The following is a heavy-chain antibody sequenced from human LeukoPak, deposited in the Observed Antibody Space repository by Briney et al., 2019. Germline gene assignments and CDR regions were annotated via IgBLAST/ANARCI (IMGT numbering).Heavy chain of an antibody. CDR1: GGSINSYY. D-gene: IGHD4-11*01. V-gene: IGHV4-59*01. CDR2: IFYSGST. CDR3: ARSSGSYTKFDY. Sequence: SETLSLTCTISGGSINSYYWSWIRQSPGKGLEWVGYIFYSGSTKYNPYLASRVTMSVDTSKNQFSLRLSSVTAADTAVYYCARSSGSYTKFDYWGQGTLVTVSS. J-gene: IGHJ4*02.